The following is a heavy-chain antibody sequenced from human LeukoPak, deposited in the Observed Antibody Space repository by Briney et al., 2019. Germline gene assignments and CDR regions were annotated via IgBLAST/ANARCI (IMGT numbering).Heavy chain of an antibody. J-gene: IGHJ4*02. CDR3: ASSGGGSSDY. D-gene: IGHD1-26*01. Sequence: PSETLSLTCTVSGGSVSSYYWSWIRQPPGKGLEWIGYIYYSGSTNYNPSLKSRVTISVDTSKNQFSLKLSSVTAADTAVYYCASSGGGSSDYWGRGTLVTVSS. CDR1: GGSVSSYY. CDR2: IYYSGST. V-gene: IGHV4-59*08.